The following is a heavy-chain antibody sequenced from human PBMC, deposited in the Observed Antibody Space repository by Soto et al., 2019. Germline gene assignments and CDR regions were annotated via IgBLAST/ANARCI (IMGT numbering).Heavy chain of an antibody. CDR1: GGSVSSGNYY. D-gene: IGHD6-19*01. CDR2: IFYGGST. V-gene: IGHV4-61*01. J-gene: IGHJ5*02. Sequence: QVQLQESGPGLVKPSETLSLTCTVSGGSVSSGNYYWSWIRQSPVKGLEWIGYIFYGGSTNYNPPLKSRVTISVDTSKNQFSLKLRSVTAADTAVYYCTRDVTTSGRHPPESTWGQGTLVTVS. CDR3: TRDVTTSGRHPPEST.